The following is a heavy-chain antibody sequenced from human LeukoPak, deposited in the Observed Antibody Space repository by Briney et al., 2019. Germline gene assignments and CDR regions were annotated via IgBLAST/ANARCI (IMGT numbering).Heavy chain of an antibody. V-gene: IGHV1-69*13. D-gene: IGHD3-9*01. Sequence: SVKVSCKASGGTFSSYAISWVRQAPGQGLECRGEIIPIIGTANDAQKFQGRGTITADESTSTAYMELSSLRYEDTDVYYCARERGDILTGFHAFDIWGQGTMVTVSS. CDR1: GGTFSSYA. J-gene: IGHJ3*02. CDR3: ARERGDILTGFHAFDI. CDR2: IIPIIGTA.